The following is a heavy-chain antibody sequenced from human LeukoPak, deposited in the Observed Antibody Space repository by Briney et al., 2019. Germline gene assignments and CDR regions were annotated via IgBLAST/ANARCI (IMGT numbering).Heavy chain of an antibody. CDR1: GFTFTSYA. V-gene: IGHV3-23*01. J-gene: IGHJ4*02. Sequence: PGGSLRLSCAASGFTFTSYAMSWVRQAPGKGLEWVSTISGSGGSTYYADSVKGRFTIARDNSKNTLYLQLKSLRAEDTAVYFCATSSDYWGQGTLVTVSS. CDR2: ISGSGGST. CDR3: ATSSDY.